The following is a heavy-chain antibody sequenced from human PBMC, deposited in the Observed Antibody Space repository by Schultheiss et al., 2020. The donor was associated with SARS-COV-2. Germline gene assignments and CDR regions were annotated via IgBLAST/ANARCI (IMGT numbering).Heavy chain of an antibody. CDR1: GGSISSSSYY. Sequence: SETLSLTCTVSGGSISSSSYYWGWIRLPPGKGLDWIGSIYYSGSTYYNPSLESRVTISVDTSKNQFSLKLNSVTAADTAVYYCARHGRDNGRLYYYYYIDVWGKGTTVTVSS. D-gene: IGHD1-14*01. V-gene: IGHV4-39*01. J-gene: IGHJ6*03. CDR2: IYYSGST. CDR3: ARHGRDNGRLYYYYYIDV.